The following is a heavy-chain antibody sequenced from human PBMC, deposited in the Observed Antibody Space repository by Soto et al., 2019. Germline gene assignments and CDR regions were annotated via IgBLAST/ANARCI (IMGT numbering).Heavy chain of an antibody. CDR3: AKGLRITIFGVVTPLDY. D-gene: IGHD3-3*01. CDR2: ISGSGGST. V-gene: IGHV3-23*01. CDR1: GFTLSSYA. J-gene: IGHJ4*02. Sequence: GGSLRLSCAASGFTLSSYAMSWVRQAPGKGLEWVSAISGSGGSTYYADSVKGRFTISRDNSKNTLYLQMNSLRAEDTAVYYCAKGLRITIFGVVTPLDYGGQGTLVTVSS.